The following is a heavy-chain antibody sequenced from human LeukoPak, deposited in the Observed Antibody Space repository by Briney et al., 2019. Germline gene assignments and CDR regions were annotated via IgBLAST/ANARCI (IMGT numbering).Heavy chain of an antibody. V-gene: IGHV3-23*01. CDR3: AKSLVGYSSGWYSSPLDY. CDR2: ISGSGGST. J-gene: IGHJ4*02. CDR1: RFTFSDYG. D-gene: IGHD6-19*01. Sequence: GGTLRLSCAASRFTFSDYGMSWVRQAPGRGLEWVSAISGSGGSTYYADSVKGRFTISRDNSKNTLYLQMNSLRAEDTAVYYCAKSLVGYSSGWYSSPLDYWGQGTLVTVSS.